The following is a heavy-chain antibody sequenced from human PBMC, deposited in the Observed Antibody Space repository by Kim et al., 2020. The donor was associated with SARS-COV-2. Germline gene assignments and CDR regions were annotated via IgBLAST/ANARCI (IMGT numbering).Heavy chain of an antibody. CDR2: ISASGGDT. V-gene: IGHV3-23*01. J-gene: IGHJ4*02. D-gene: IGHD4-4*01. Sequence: GGSLRLSCAASGFTFSSYAMSWVRQAPGKGLEWVSGISASGGDTYYADSVQGRFTISRDNSKNALNLQMNSLRAEDTALYYFAKVTTITAPFYDYWGQGT. CDR1: GFTFSSYA. CDR3: AKVTTITAPFYDY.